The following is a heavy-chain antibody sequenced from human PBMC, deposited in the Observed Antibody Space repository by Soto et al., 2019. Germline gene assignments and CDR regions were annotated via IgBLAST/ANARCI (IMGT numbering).Heavy chain of an antibody. Sequence: QVQLQESGPGLVKPSETLSLTCTVSGGSVSSGSYYWSWIRQPPGKGLEWIGYIYYSGSTNYNPSLTSRVTISVDTSKNQFSLQLSSVTAADTAVYYCAREVPLTYGMDVWGQGTTVTVSS. CDR3: AREVPLTYGMDV. D-gene: IGHD3-10*01. CDR2: IYYSGST. J-gene: IGHJ6*02. V-gene: IGHV4-61*01. CDR1: GGSVSSGSYY.